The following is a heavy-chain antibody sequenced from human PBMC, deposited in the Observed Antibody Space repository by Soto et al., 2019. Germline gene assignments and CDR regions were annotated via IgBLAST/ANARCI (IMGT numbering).Heavy chain of an antibody. CDR1: GGTFSSYA. J-gene: IGHJ6*02. V-gene: IGHV1-69*13. Sequence: SVKVSCKASGGTFSSYAISWVRQAPGQGLEWMGGIIPIFGTANYAQKFQGRVTITADESTSTAYMELSSLRSEDTAVYYCARALVVVAATNILDYYYYGMDVWGQGTTVTVSS. CDR2: IIPIFGTA. CDR3: ARALVVVAATNILDYYYYGMDV. D-gene: IGHD2-15*01.